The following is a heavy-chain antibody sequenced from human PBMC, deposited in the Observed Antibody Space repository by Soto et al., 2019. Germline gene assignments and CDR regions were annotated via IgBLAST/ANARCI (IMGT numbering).Heavy chain of an antibody. J-gene: IGHJ4*02. Sequence: SETLSLTCAVSGGSISSSNWWSWVRQPPGKGLEWIGEIYHSGSTNYNPSLKSRVTVSVDKSKNQFSLKLSSVTAADTAVYYCARRGLPAAGFDYWGQGTLVTVSS. D-gene: IGHD6-13*01. CDR2: IYHSGST. CDR1: GGSISSSNW. CDR3: ARRGLPAAGFDY. V-gene: IGHV4-4*02.